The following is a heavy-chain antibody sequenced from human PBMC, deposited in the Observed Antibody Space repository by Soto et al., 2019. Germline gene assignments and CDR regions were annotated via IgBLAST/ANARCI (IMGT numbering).Heavy chain of an antibody. V-gene: IGHV1-2*04. J-gene: IGHJ6*02. CDR3: ARAGYDSPYYYGMDV. D-gene: IGHD3-22*01. CDR1: GYTFTGYY. Sequence: ASVKVSCKASGYTFTGYYMHWVRQAPGQGLEWMGWINPNSGGTNYAQKFQGWVTMTRDTSISTAYMELSRLRSDDTAVYYCARAGYDSPYYYGMDVWGQGTTVTVSS. CDR2: INPNSGGT.